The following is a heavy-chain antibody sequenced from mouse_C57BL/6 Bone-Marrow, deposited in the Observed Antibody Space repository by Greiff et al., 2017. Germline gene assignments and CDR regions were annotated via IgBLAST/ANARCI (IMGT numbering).Heavy chain of an antibody. CDR2: IYPGSGST. Sequence: QVQLQQPGAELVKPGASVKMSCKASGYTFTSYWITWVKQRPGQGLEWIGDIYPGSGSTYYNEKFKSKATLTVDTSSSTAYMQRSSLASEDAAVYYSSRSGDNYEGAMDYWGKGTSVTVSS. CDR1: GYTFTSYW. D-gene: IGHD1-1*02. J-gene: IGHJ4*01. V-gene: IGHV1-55*01. CDR3: SRSGDNYEGAMDY.